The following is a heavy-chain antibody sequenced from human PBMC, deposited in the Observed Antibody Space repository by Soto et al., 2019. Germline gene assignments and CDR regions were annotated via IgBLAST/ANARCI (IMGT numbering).Heavy chain of an antibody. Sequence: GGSLRLSCAASGFTFSSCAMSWVRQAPGTGLEWVSTISGSGGSTYYADSVKGRFTISRDNSKKILYLQMNSLRAEDTALYYCAKDRGYEESYGMDGWGQGTTVTVS. V-gene: IGHV3-23*01. CDR3: AKDRGYEESYGMDG. CDR2: ISGSGGST. D-gene: IGHD5-12*01. CDR1: GFTFSSCA. J-gene: IGHJ6*02.